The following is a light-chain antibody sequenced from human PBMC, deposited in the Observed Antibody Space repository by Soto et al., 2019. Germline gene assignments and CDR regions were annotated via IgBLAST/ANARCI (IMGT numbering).Light chain of an antibody. CDR1: QGTRND. V-gene: IGKV1-6*01. CDR3: LQYYNYPRT. J-gene: IGKJ1*01. CDR2: AAS. Sequence: AIQMTQSPSSLSASVGDRVTITCRASQGTRNDLGWYQQKPGKAPKLLIYAASSLQSGVPSRFSGSGSGTDFTLTTSTLQPEDFATYYCLQYYNYPRTFGQGTKVEIK.